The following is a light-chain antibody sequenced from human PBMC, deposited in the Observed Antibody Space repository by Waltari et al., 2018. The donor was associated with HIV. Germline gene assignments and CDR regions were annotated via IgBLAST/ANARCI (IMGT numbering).Light chain of an antibody. CDR1: SSNLGANYD. V-gene: IGLV1-40*01. Sequence: QSVLTQPPSVSGAPGQRVTIPCTGSSSNLGANYDVTWYQHLPGTAPKPLIYGNIYRPSGVPDRFSASKSVTSASLAITGLQADDEADYYCQSYDSSLSGWVFGGGTKLTV. J-gene: IGLJ3*02. CDR3: QSYDSSLSGWV. CDR2: GNI.